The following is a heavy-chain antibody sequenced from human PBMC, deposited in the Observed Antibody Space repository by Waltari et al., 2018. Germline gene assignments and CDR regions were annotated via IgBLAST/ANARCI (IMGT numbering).Heavy chain of an antibody. CDR2: LYYSRRT. Sequence: LQLQESGPGLVKPSETLSLICTVSGGSISTSNYYWVWIRQPPGKGLEWIGNLYYSRRTYCNPSLKTRVSRSLDRSTNQLALNMTPVTAADTAGYYCARRGGSGRSFDSWSQGPLVNASS. CDR3: ARRGGSGRSFDS. D-gene: IGHD6-19*01. CDR1: GGSISTSNYY. V-gene: IGHV4-39*01. J-gene: IGHJ4*02.